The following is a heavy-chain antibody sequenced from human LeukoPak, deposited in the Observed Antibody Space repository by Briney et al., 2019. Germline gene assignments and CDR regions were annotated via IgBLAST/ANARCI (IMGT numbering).Heavy chain of an antibody. CDR3: TRTGRYSSSWYPDY. CDR1: GFTFSSYW. Sequence: GGSLRLSCAASGFTFSSYWMSWVRQAPGKGLEWVANIKQDGSEKYYVDSVKGRFTISRDNAKNSLYLQMNSLRAEDTAVYYCTRTGRYSSSWYPDYWGQGTLVTVSS. CDR2: IKQDGSEK. J-gene: IGHJ4*02. D-gene: IGHD6-13*01. V-gene: IGHV3-7*01.